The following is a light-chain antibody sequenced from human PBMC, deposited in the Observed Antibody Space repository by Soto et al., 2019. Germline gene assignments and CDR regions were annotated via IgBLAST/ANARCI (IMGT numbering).Light chain of an antibody. V-gene: IGLV2-11*01. Sequence: QSALTQPRSVSGSPGQSVTLSCTATSGDVGGYDYVSWYQQHPGKAPKLTIYDVTKRPSGVPDRFSGSKSDNTASLTISRLQAEDEADYYCCSYAGTYNFVVFGGGTKLTVL. J-gene: IGLJ2*01. CDR3: CSYAGTYNFVV. CDR1: SGDVGGYDY. CDR2: DVT.